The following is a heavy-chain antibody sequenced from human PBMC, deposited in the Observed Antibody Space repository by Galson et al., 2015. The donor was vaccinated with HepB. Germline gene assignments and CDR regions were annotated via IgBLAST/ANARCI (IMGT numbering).Heavy chain of an antibody. D-gene: IGHD3-22*01. V-gene: IGHV3-21*01. J-gene: IGHJ4*02. Sequence: ALRLCGAASGVTFSSYSMNWVRQAPGKGLEGVSSISSRSSYIYYADSVKGRFTISRDNAKNSLYLQMNSLRAEDTAVYYRARDCYYDSSAPGDYWGQGTLVTVSS. CDR1: GVTFSSYS. CDR2: ISSRSSYI. CDR3: ARDCYYDSSAPGDY.